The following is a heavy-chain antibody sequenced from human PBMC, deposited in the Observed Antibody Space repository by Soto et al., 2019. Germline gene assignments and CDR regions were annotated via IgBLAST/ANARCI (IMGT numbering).Heavy chain of an antibody. Sequence: ESGGGVVQPGRSLRLSCAASGFTFSSYGMHWVRQAPGKGLEWVAVIWYDGSNKYYADSVKGRFTISRDNSKNTLYLQMNSLRAEDTAVYYCARGYYDYGMDVWGQGTTVTVSS. J-gene: IGHJ6*02. V-gene: IGHV3-33*01. D-gene: IGHD1-20*01. CDR3: ARGYYDYGMDV. CDR1: GFTFSSYG. CDR2: IWYDGSNK.